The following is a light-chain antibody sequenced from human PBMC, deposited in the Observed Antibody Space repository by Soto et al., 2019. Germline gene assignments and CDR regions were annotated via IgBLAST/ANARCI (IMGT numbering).Light chain of an antibody. CDR2: KAS. Sequence: DIQITQSPSPLSGSVGDRVTITCRAGQTISSWLAWYQQKPGKAPKLLIYKASTLKSGVPSRFSGSGSGTECTLTISSLQPDDFATYYCQHYNSYSEALGQGTKVDI. V-gene: IGKV1-5*03. CDR3: QHYNSYSEA. CDR1: QTISSW. J-gene: IGKJ1*01.